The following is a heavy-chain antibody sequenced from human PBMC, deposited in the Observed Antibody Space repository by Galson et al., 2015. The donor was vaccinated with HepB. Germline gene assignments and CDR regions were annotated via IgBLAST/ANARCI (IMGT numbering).Heavy chain of an antibody. CDR1: GYTFTNYG. CDR2: IRAGNGNT. Sequence: SVKVSCKASGYTFTNYGIGWVRQAPGQGLEWMGWIRAGNGNTKYAQKLQGRVTMTTDTSTSTAYMELRSLRSDDTAVYYCARVDYDFWSGYYSNYYYMAGWGKGTTVTVSS. V-gene: IGHV1-18*01. D-gene: IGHD3-3*01. CDR3: ARVDYDFWSGYYSNYYYMAG. J-gene: IGHJ6*03.